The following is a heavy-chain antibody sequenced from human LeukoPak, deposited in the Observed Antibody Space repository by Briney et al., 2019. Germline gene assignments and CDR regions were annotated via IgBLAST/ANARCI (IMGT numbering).Heavy chain of an antibody. Sequence: GASVKVSCKASGYTFTGYYMHWVRQAPGQGLEWMGRINPNSGGTNYAQKFQGRVTMTRDTSISTAYMELSRLSSDDTAVYYCARVPSIAAAPYYMDVWGKGTTVTVSS. CDR1: GYTFTGYY. CDR2: INPNSGGT. CDR3: ARVPSIAAAPYYMDV. V-gene: IGHV1-2*06. J-gene: IGHJ6*03. D-gene: IGHD6-13*01.